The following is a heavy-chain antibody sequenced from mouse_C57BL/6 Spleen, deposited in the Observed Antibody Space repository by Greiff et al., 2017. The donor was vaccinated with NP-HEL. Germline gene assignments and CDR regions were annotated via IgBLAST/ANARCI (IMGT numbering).Heavy chain of an antibody. CDR1: GYSITSGYY. J-gene: IGHJ3*01. CDR3: AREGYYGSSYRAY. D-gene: IGHD1-1*01. Sequence: EVKLMESGPGLVKPSQSLSLTCSVTGYSITSGYYWNWIRQFPGNKLEWMGYISYDGSNNYNPSLKNRISITRDTSKNQFFLKLNSVTTEDTATYYCAREGYYGSSYRAYWGQGTLVTVSA. V-gene: IGHV3-6*01. CDR2: ISYDGSN.